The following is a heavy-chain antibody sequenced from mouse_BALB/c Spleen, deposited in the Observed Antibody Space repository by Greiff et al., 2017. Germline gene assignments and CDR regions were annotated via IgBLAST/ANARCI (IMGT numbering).Heavy chain of an antibody. CDR3: ARSGSTMITTWFAY. CDR2: ISYSGST. V-gene: IGHV3-2*02. J-gene: IGHJ3*01. Sequence: DVKLVESGPGLVKPSQSLSLTCTVTGYSITSDYAWNWIRQFPGNKLEWMGYISYSGSTSYNPSLKSRISITRDTSKNQFFLQLNSVTTEDTATYYCARSGSTMITTWFAYWGQGTLVTVSA. CDR1: GYSITSDYA. D-gene: IGHD2-4*01.